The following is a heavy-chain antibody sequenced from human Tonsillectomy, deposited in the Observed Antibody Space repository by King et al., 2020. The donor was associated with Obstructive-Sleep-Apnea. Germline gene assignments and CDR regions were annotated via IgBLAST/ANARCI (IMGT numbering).Heavy chain of an antibody. J-gene: IGHJ1*01. V-gene: IGHV3-23*04. CDR1: GFTFSSYV. CDR2: ISCSGGST. CDR3: AKSIPAAMIIYFQH. Sequence: VQLVESGGGLVQPGGSLRLSCAASGFTFSSYVMSWVRQAPGKGLEWVSAISCSGGSTYYSDSGKGRFTISRDNSKNTLYLQMNSLRAEDTAVYYCAKSIPAAMIIYFQHWGQGTLVTVSS. D-gene: IGHD2-2*01.